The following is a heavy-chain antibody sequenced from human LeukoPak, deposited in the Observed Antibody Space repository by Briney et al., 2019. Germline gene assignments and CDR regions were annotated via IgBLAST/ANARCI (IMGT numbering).Heavy chain of an antibody. CDR2: IIPILGIA. D-gene: IGHD4-23*01. Sequence: SVKVSCKASGGTFSSYAISWVRQAPGQGLEWMGRIIPILGIANYAQKFQGRVTITADKSTSTAYMELSSLRSEDTAVYYCARDPGGGNRRAGIYWGQGTLVTVPS. V-gene: IGHV1-69*04. J-gene: IGHJ4*02. CDR3: ARDPGGGNRRAGIY. CDR1: GGTFSSYA.